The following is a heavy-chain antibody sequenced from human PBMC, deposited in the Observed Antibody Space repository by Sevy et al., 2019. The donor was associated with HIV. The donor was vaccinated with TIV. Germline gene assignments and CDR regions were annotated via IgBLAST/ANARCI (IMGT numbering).Heavy chain of an antibody. V-gene: IGHV3-30*02. CDR2: IRYDGSNK. CDR3: AKDAGYQRAFDI. Sequence: GGSLRLSCAASGFTFSSYGMHWVRQAPGKGLEWVAFIRYDGSNKYYADSVKGRFTISRDNSKNKLYLQMNSLRAEDTAVYYCAKDAGYQRAFDIWGQGTMVTVSS. D-gene: IGHD5-12*01. J-gene: IGHJ3*02. CDR1: GFTFSSYG.